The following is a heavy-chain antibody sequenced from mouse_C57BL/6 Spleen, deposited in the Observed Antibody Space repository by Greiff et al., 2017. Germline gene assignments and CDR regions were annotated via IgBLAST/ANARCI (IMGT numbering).Heavy chain of an antibody. CDR1: GYTFTDYY. J-gene: IGHJ2*01. CDR2: IDPTNGGT. CDR3: ARCDYGTLYFDY. Sequence: EVKLQQSGPELVKPGASVKISCKASGYTFTDYYMNWVKQSHGKSLEWIGEIDPTNGGTSYNQKFKGKATLTVDKSSSTAYMELRSLTSEDSAVYYCARCDYGTLYFDYWGQGTTLTVSS. V-gene: IGHV1-26*01. D-gene: IGHD1-1*01.